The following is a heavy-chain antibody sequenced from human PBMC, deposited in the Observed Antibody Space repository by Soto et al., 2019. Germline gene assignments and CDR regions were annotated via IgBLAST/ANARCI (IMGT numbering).Heavy chain of an antibody. CDR3: ARQLAGGDGRNYMDV. CDR2: IWPGDSDT. Sequence: EVQLVQSGAEVKKPGESLKISCKGFGYSFTSHWIGWVRQMPGKGLEWMGIIWPGDSDTRYSPSFQGQVTISADKSITTAYLQWSSLKASDAAMYYCARQLAGGDGRNYMDVWGKGTAVTVSS. V-gene: IGHV5-51*01. D-gene: IGHD3-16*01. CDR1: GYSFTSHW. J-gene: IGHJ6*03.